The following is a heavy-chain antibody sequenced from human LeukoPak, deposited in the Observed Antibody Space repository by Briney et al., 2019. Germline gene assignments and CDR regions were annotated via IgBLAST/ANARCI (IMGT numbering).Heavy chain of an antibody. D-gene: IGHD3-22*01. V-gene: IGHV5-51*01. CDR1: GYSFTSYW. CDR3: ARLIYDSSGLYGMDV. Sequence: GESLKISCKGSGYSFTSYWIGWVRQMPGKGLEWMGIIYPGDSDTRYSPSFQGQVTISADKSISTAYLQWNSLKASDTAVYYCARLIYDSSGLYGMDVWGQGTTVTVSS. CDR2: IYPGDSDT. J-gene: IGHJ6*02.